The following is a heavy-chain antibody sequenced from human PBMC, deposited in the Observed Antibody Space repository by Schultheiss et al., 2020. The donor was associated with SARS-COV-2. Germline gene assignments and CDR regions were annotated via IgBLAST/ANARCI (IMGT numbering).Heavy chain of an antibody. CDR2: IDLSSNYI. J-gene: IGHJ4*02. V-gene: IGHV3-21*03. CDR3: SRGSEQWPRMYYFDF. Sequence: GGSLRLSCAASGFTFSSYAMSWVRQAPGKGLEWVSSIDLSSNYIYYADSVKGRFTISRDNARNTVFLQMNSLRADDTAMYYCSRGSEQWPRMYYFDFWGQGALVTVSS. D-gene: IGHD6-19*01. CDR1: GFTFSSYA.